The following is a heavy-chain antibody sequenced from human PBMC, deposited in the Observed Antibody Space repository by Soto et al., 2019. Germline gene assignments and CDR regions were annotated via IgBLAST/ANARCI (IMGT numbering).Heavy chain of an antibody. V-gene: IGHV3-7*03. Sequence: AGGSLRLSCAASGFTFSSYWMSWVRQASGKGLEWVANIKQDGSEKYYVDSVKGRFTISRDNAKNSLYLQMNSLRAEDTAVYYCARVPLSNYYYGMDVWGQGTTVTVSS. CDR2: IKQDGSEK. J-gene: IGHJ6*02. CDR1: GFTFSSYW. CDR3: ARVPLSNYYYGMDV.